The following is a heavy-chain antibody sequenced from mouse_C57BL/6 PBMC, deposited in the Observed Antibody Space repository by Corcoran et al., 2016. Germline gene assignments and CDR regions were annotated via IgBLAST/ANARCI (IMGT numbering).Heavy chain of an antibody. CDR2: IYPGSGNT. J-gene: IGHJ1*03. Sequence: QVQLKQSGAELVRPGASVKLSCKASGYTFTDYYINWVKQRPGQGLEWIARIYPGSGNTYYNEKFKGKDTLTAEKSSSTAYMQLSSLTSEDSAVYFCASGTTVAPYWYVDVGGTGTTVTVSS. CDR3: ASGTTVAPYWYVDV. D-gene: IGHD1-1*01. V-gene: IGHV1-76*01. CDR1: GYTFTDYY.